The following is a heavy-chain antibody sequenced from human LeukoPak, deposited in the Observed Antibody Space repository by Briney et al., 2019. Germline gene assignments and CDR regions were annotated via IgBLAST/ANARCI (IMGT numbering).Heavy chain of an antibody. CDR1: GGTFSSYT. Sequence: SVKVSCKASGGTFSSYTISWVRQAPGQGREWMGRIIPILGRGNYAQKFQARVTITADKSTSTDYMELSSLRSEDTAVYYCARDGYETYYYGSGSYSNWFDPWGQGTLVTVSS. CDR2: IIPILGRG. J-gene: IGHJ5*02. D-gene: IGHD3-10*01. V-gene: IGHV1-69*08. CDR3: ARDGYETYYYGSGSYSNWFDP.